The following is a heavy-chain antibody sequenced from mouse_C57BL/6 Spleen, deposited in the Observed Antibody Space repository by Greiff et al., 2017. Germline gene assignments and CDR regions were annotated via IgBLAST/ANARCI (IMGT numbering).Heavy chain of an antibody. D-gene: IGHD1-1*01. CDR3: ARLMLPLWYFDV. J-gene: IGHJ1*03. V-gene: IGHV5-12*01. Sequence: EVKLQESGGGLVQPGGSLKLSCAASGFTFSDYYMYWVRQTPEKRLEWVAYISNGGGSTYYPATVQGRFTISRDNAKNTLYLQMSRLKSEDTAMYYCARLMLPLWYFDVWGTGTTVTVSS. CDR1: GFTFSDYY. CDR2: ISNGGGST.